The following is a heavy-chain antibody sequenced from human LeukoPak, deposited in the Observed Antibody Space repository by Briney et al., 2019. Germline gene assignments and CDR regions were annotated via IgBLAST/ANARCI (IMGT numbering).Heavy chain of an antibody. V-gene: IGHV4-34*01. CDR2: INHSGST. CDR1: GGSISSYY. CDR3: ARRQGVRWGYSYGT. J-gene: IGHJ4*02. D-gene: IGHD5-18*01. Sequence: PSETLSLTCTVSGGSISSYYWSWIRQPPGKGLEWIGEINHSGSTNYNPSLKSRVTISVDTSKNQFSLKLSSVTAADTAVYYCARRQGVRWGYSYGTWGQGTLVTVSS.